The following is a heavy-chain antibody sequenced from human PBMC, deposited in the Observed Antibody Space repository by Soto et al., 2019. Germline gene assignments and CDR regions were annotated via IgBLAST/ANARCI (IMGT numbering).Heavy chain of an antibody. CDR3: ARLDYDILTGYYRYEY. J-gene: IGHJ4*02. CDR1: GYTFTSYD. Sequence: ASVKVSCKASGYTFTSYDINWLRQATGQGLEWMGWMNPNSGNTGYAQKFQGRVTMTRNTSISTAYMELSSLRSEDTAVYYCARLDYDILTGYYRYEYWGQGTLVTVSS. CDR2: MNPNSGNT. V-gene: IGHV1-8*01. D-gene: IGHD3-9*01.